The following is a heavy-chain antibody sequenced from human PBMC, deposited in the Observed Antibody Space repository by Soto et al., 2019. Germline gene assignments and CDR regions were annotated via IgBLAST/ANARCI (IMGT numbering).Heavy chain of an antibody. CDR1: GYTFTGSY. CDR3: ARDMAYGDFLPALF. J-gene: IGHJ4*02. D-gene: IGHD4-17*01. CDR2: INPKSGVT. Sequence: QGQLVQSGAEVKKPGASVKVSCKASGYTFTGSYIHWVRQAPGQGLEWMGWINPKSGVTNYAQKFQCSVTMITDTSSSTAYMELSRLRSDDTAVYYCARDMAYGDFLPALFWGQGTLVTVSS. V-gene: IGHV1-2*02.